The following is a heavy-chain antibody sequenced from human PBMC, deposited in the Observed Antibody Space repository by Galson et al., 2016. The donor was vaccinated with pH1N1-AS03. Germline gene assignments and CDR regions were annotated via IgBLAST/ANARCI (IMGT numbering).Heavy chain of an antibody. J-gene: IGHJ4*02. CDR2: IYSGGRT. V-gene: IGHV3-53*01. CDR1: GLTVNTNY. CDR3: VAGRDGSKYFRS. D-gene: IGHD5-24*01. Sequence: SLRLSCAASGLTVNTNYMSWVRQAPGKGLEWVSTIYSGGRTYYADSGKGRFTISRDNSKNFVHLQMNSLRAEDTGLYYCVAGRDGSKYFRSWGQGTPVIVSS.